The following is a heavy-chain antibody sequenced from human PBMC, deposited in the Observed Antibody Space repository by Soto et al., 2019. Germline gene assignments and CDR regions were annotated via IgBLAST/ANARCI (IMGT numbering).Heavy chain of an antibody. CDR3: AGPYGNYFDY. CDR2: ISGSADST. J-gene: IGHJ4*02. Sequence: PGGSLRLSCAASGFTFSSYAMYWVRQAPGKGMEWVSGISGSADSTYNADSVKGRFTISRDNSKNTLYLQMNSLRAEDTAVYYCAGPYGNYFDYWGQGTLVTVSS. CDR1: GFTFSSYA. V-gene: IGHV3-23*01. D-gene: IGHD3-10*01.